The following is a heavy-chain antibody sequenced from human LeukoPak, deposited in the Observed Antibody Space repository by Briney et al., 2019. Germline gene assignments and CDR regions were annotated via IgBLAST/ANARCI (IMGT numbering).Heavy chain of an antibody. CDR2: IYTSGST. CDR1: GGSNTNYY. D-gene: IGHD6-13*01. CDR3: ARGLAAARNYYYMDV. J-gene: IGHJ6*03. V-gene: IGHV4-4*07. Sequence: PSETLSLTCIVSGGSNTNYYWSWIRQPAGKGLEWIGRIYTSGSTDYNPSLKSRVTMSVDTSKNQFSLKLSSVTAADTAVYYCARGLAAARNYYYMDVWGKGTTVTVSS.